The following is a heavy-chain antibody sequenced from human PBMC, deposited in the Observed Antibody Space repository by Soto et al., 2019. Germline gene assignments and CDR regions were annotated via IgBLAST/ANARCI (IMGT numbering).Heavy chain of an antibody. Sequence: QVQLVQSGAEVKKPGSSVTVSCKASGGTFSSYAISWVRQAPGQGLEWMGGIIPIFGTANYAQKFQGRVTITADKSTSTAYMELGSLRSEDTAVYYCARTGDIVPTGENDYWGQGTLVTVSS. CDR3: ARTGDIVPTGENDY. J-gene: IGHJ4*02. D-gene: IGHD2-8*01. CDR2: IIPIFGTA. V-gene: IGHV1-69*06. CDR1: GGTFSSYA.